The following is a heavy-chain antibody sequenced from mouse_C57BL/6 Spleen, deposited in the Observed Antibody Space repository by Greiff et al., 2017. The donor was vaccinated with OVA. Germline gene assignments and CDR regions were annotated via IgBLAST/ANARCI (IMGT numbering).Heavy chain of an antibody. CDR1: GFSLTSYG. CDR2: IWRGGST. D-gene: IGHD2-4*01. J-gene: IGHJ1*03. V-gene: IGHV2-5*01. Sequence: VKLQESGPGLVQPSQSLSITCTVSGFSLTSYGVHWVRQSPGKGLEWLGVIWRGGSTDYNAAFMSRLSITKDNSKSQVFFKMNSLQADDTAIYYCAKVGYDYDHWYFDVWGTGTTVTVSS. CDR3: AKVGYDYDHWYFDV.